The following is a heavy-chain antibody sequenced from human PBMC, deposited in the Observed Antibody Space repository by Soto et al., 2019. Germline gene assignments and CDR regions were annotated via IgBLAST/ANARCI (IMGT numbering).Heavy chain of an antibody. J-gene: IGHJ4*02. CDR3: AREEHSNHPLDY. CDR1: GGTFSSYS. CDR2: IIPILGIA. V-gene: IGHV1-69*04. Sequence: GASVKVSCKASGGTFSSYSISWVRQAPGQGLEWMGRIIPILGIANYAQKFQGRVTITADKSTSTAYMELSSLRSEDTAVYYCAREEHSNHPLDYWGQGTLVTVSS. D-gene: IGHD4-4*01.